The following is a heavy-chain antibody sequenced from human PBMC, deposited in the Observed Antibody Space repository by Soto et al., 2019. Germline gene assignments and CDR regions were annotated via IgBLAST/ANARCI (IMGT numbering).Heavy chain of an antibody. D-gene: IGHD2-15*01. CDR3: ARGPPEGRPRRRGMDV. J-gene: IGHJ6*02. Sequence: PSETLSLTCAVYGGSFSGYYWSWIRQPPGKGLEWIGEINHSGSTNYNPSLKSRVTISVDTSKNQFSLKLSSVTAADTAVYYCARGPPEGRPRRRGMDVWGQGTTVTVSS. CDR1: GGSFSGYY. CDR2: INHSGST. V-gene: IGHV4-34*01.